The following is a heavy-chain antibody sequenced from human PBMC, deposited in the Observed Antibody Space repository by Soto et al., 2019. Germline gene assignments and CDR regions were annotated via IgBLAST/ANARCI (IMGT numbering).Heavy chain of an antibody. CDR2: ISFDGSNI. V-gene: IGHV3-30*18. CDR1: GFTFSNYG. D-gene: IGHD3-10*01. J-gene: IGHJ4*02. Sequence: QVQLVESGGGVVQPGRSLRLSCAASGFTFSNYGMHWVRQAPGKGLEWVTVISFDGSNIYYANSVKGRLTISRDNSKNTLFLQMNSLRAEDTAVYYCAKGGGTVIRGATPIDQWGQGTLVTVSS. CDR3: AKGGGTVIRGATPIDQ.